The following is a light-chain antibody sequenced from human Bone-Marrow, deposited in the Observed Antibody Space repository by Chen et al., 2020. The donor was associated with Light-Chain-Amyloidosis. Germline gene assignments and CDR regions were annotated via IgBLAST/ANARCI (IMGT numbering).Light chain of an antibody. J-gene: IGLJ2*01. CDR2: RDT. CDR1: DLPTKY. V-gene: IGLV3-25*03. Sequence: SYELTQPPSVSVSPGQTARITCSGDDLPTKYAYWYQQKPGQAPVMVIHRDTERPSGISERFSGSSAGTTATLTISGVQAEDEADYHCQSADNSGTYEVIVGGGTKLTVL. CDR3: QSADNSGTYEVI.